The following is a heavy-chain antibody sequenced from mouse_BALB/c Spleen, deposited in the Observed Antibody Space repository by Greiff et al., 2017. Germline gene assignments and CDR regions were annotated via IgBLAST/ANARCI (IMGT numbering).Heavy chain of an antibody. V-gene: IGHV5-4*02. Sequence: DVMLVESGGGLVKPGGSLKLSCAASGFTFSDYYMYWVRQTPEKRLEWVATISDGGSYTYYPDSVKGRFTISRDNAKNNLYLQMSSLKSEDTAMYYCARVVYYYGSYYFDYWGQGTTLTVSS. D-gene: IGHD1-1*01. J-gene: IGHJ2*01. CDR3: ARVVYYYGSYYFDY. CDR2: ISDGGSYT. CDR1: GFTFSDYY.